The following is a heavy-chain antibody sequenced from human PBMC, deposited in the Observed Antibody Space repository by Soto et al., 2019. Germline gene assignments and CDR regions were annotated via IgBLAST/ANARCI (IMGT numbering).Heavy chain of an antibody. CDR2: ISASGATT. Sequence: EVQLVESGGGLVQLGGSRRLSCAASGFTFSTYALTWVRQVPGKGLEWVSGISASGATTYYADSVKGRFTISRDNSKNTVFLHMTSLRAEDTALYYCAKWTDTVVEAALAGGAFDIWGQGTTVTVSS. V-gene: IGHV3-23*04. D-gene: IGHD2-2*01. J-gene: IGHJ3*02. CDR1: GFTFSTYA. CDR3: AKWTDTVVEAALAGGAFDI.